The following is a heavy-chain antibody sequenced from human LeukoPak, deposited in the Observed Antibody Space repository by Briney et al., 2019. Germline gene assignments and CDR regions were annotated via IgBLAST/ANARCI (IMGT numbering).Heavy chain of an antibody. CDR2: IYTSGST. CDR3: ARLRSRGDRDAFDI. V-gene: IGHV4-61*02. J-gene: IGHJ3*02. CDR1: GGSISSGSYY. Sequence: SETLSLTCTVSGGSISSGSYYWSWIRQPAGKGLEWIGRIYTSGSTSYNPSLKSRVTISVDTSKNQFSLKLSSVTAADTAVYYCARLRSRGDRDAFDIWGQGTMVTVSS. D-gene: IGHD3-10*01.